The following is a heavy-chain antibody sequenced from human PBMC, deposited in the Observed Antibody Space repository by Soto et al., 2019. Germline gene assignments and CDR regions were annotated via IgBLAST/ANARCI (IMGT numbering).Heavy chain of an antibody. CDR1: GYTFTSYG. Sequence: ASVKVSCKASGYTFTSYGISWVRQPPGQGLEWMGWSSAYNGNTNYAQKLQGRVTMTTDTSTSTAYMELRSLRSDDTAVYYCARDSNLLYYYYGMDVWGQGTTVTVSS. CDR2: SSAYNGNT. CDR3: ARDSNLLYYYYGMDV. J-gene: IGHJ6*02. D-gene: IGHD4-4*01. V-gene: IGHV1-18*01.